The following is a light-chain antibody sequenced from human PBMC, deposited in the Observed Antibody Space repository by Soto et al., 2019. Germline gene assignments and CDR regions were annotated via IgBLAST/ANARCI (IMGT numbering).Light chain of an antibody. CDR2: QDS. Sequence: SYELTQPPSVSVSPGQTASITCSGAKLGDKYACWYQQKPGQSPVLVIYQDSKRPSGIPERFSGSNSGNTATLTISGTQAMDEADYYCQAWESSTVVVGGGTKLTVL. J-gene: IGLJ2*01. CDR3: QAWESSTVV. CDR1: KLGDKY. V-gene: IGLV3-1*01.